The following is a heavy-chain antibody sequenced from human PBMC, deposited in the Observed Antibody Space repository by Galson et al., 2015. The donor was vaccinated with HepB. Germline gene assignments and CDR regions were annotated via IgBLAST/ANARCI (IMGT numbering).Heavy chain of an antibody. V-gene: IGHV1-18*04. CDR1: GYTFTSYG. J-gene: IGHJ6*02. Sequence: SVKVSCKASGYTFTSYGISWVRQAPGQGLEWMGWISAYNGNTNYAQKLQGRVTMTTDTSTSTAYMELRSLRSDDTAVYYCASGATPHRWISSPDVWGQGTTVTVSS. D-gene: IGHD4/OR15-4a*01. CDR2: ISAYNGNT. CDR3: ASGATPHRWISSPDV.